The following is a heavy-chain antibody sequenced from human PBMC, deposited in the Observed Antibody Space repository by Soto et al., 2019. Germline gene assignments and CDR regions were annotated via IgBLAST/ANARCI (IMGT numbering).Heavy chain of an antibody. D-gene: IGHD2-2*01. J-gene: IGHJ6*02. Sequence: VQLVESGGGVVQPGRSLRLSCAASGFTFSSYGMHWVRQAPGKGLEWVAVIWYDGSNDDYVDSVKGRCTISRDNSNNMLDLEMNRLRAEDTAIYYCTKGYCSSYSCYGAAMDVWGQGTTITVAS. CDR3: TKGYCSSYSCYGAAMDV. V-gene: IGHV3-33*06. CDR2: IWYDGSND. CDR1: GFTFSSYG.